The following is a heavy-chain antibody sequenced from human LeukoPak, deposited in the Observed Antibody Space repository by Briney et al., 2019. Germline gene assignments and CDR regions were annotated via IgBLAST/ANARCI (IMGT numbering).Heavy chain of an antibody. D-gene: IGHD4-17*01. J-gene: IGHJ4*02. CDR3: TRLPTLKTFDY. CDR1: GFTFSESP. CDR2: ITSKADSYAT. Sequence: PGGSLRLSCAASGFTFSESPMHWVRQASGKGLEWVGRITSKADSYATAYAESVKGRFTISRDDSKSTAYLQMNSLQTEDTAVYYCTRLPTLKTFDYWGQGILVTVSS. V-gene: IGHV3-73*01.